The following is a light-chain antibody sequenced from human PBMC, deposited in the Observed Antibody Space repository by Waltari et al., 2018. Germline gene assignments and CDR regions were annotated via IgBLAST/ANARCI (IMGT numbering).Light chain of an antibody. CDR1: DSNIGANS. J-gene: IGLJ1*01. Sequence: QSVLTQAPSASGTPGRGVTVSCSGSDSNIGANSVTWYQHVPGAAPKVLIYRSNQPPSGAPYRFSGSNSGTSASLAISGLRSEDEADYYCAAWDDRLDSYVFGTGTRVTVL. CDR2: RSN. CDR3: AAWDDRLDSYV. V-gene: IGLV1-44*01.